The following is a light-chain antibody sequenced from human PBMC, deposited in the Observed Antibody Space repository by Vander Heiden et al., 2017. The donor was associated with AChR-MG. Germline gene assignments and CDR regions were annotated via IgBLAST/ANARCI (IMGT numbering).Light chain of an antibody. Sequence: SYELTQPPSVSVSPGQTANITCSGAKLGDKFASWFQQKPGQSPVLGSYKDSKRPSGIPERVSGSNSASTATLTISGTQAMDEADYYCQAWDSSTVVFGGGTKLTVL. J-gene: IGLJ2*01. CDR3: QAWDSSTVV. CDR2: KDS. CDR1: KLGDKF. V-gene: IGLV3-1*01.